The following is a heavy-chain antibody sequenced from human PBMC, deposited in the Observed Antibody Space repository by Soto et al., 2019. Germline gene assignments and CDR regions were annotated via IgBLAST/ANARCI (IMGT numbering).Heavy chain of an antibody. Sequence: QVQLQESGPGLVKPSGTLSLTCAVSGDSISSDCWWSWVRQPPGKGLEWIGELYHDGSTNYNPSLKSRVTISVDTSKNQFSLKLSSVTVADTAVYYCARVSSASRTWFDPWGQGTLVTVSS. CDR1: GDSISSDCW. CDR3: ARVSSASRTWFDP. D-gene: IGHD6-19*01. CDR2: LYHDGST. J-gene: IGHJ5*02. V-gene: IGHV4-4*02.